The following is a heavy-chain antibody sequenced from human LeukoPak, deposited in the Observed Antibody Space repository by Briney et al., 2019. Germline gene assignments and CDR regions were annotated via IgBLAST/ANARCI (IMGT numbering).Heavy chain of an antibody. CDR1: GYTFTSYY. Sequence: ASVKGSCKASGYTFTSYYMHWVRQAPRQGLEWMGIINPSGGSTSYAQKFQGRVTMTRDTSTSTVYMELSSLRSEDTAVYYCARDSGWYLDYWGEGTLVSVSS. V-gene: IGHV1-46*01. D-gene: IGHD6-19*01. CDR2: INPSGGST. J-gene: IGHJ4*02. CDR3: ARDSGWYLDY.